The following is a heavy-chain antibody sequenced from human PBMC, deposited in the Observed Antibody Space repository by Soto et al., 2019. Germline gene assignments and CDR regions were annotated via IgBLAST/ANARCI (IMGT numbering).Heavy chain of an antibody. D-gene: IGHD2-2*01. Sequence: EVQLVESGGGLVQPGGSLRLSCAASGFTFSSYNMNWVRQAPGKGLEWVSYISSSSSTIYYADSVKRRFTISRDNAKNSLYLKMNSLRAEDTAVYYCASLQLPSYYYYMDVWGRGTTVTVSS. J-gene: IGHJ6*03. CDR3: ASLQLPSYYYYMDV. V-gene: IGHV3-48*01. CDR1: GFTFSSYN. CDR2: ISSSSSTI.